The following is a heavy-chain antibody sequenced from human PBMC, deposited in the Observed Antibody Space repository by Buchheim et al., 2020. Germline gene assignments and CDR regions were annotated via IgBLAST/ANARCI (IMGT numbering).Heavy chain of an antibody. D-gene: IGHD1-26*01. J-gene: IGHJ5*02. CDR3: VRGLRADGEGASNLNWFDL. V-gene: IGHV1-46*01. Sequence: QVQLVQSGAEVRNPGASVKVSCKASGYTFTTYFIHWVRQAPGQGPEWMGIINPRGGNTNFAQKFQGRITMSRDTSTSTVYMEVRGLRSEDTAVYYCVRGLRADGEGASNLNWFDLWGQGTL. CDR2: INPRGGNT. CDR1: GYTFTTYF.